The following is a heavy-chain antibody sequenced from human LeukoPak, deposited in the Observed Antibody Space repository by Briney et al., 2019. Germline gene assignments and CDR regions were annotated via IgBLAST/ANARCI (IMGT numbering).Heavy chain of an antibody. V-gene: IGHV1-69*01. CDR3: ARSPRGYCSGGSCYSYGY. CDR1: GGTFSSYA. D-gene: IGHD2-15*01. Sequence: GSSVKVSCKASGGTFSSYAISWVRQAPGQGLEWMGGIIPIFGTANYAQKFQGRVTITADESTSTAYMELSSLRSEDTAVYYCARSPRGYCSGGSCYSYGYWSQGTLVTVSS. J-gene: IGHJ4*02. CDR2: IIPIFGTA.